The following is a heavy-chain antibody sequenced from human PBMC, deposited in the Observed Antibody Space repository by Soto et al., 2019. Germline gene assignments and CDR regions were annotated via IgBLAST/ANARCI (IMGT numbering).Heavy chain of an antibody. V-gene: IGHV3-23*01. Sequence: EVQLLESGGGLVQPGGSLRLSCAASGFTFSSYAMSWVRQAPGKGLEWVSAISGSGGSTYYADSVKGRFTITRDNSRNTLYLHMNSLRAEGTAGYYCPRRGVAEIWGQGTMVTVSS. D-gene: IGHD2-15*01. CDR1: GFTFSSYA. CDR2: ISGSGGST. CDR3: PRRGVAEI. J-gene: IGHJ3*02.